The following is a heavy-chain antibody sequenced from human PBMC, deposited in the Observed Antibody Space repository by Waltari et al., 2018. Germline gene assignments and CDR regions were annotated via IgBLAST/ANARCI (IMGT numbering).Heavy chain of an antibody. D-gene: IGHD4-17*01. Sequence: EVQLVESGGGLVQPGGSLRLSCSASGFTLRSYSLNWVRQAPGKGLEWVSYISSSSSTIYYADSVKGRFTISRDNAKNSLYLQMNSLRVEDTAVYYCARGSTVTKFDYWGQGTLVTVSS. CDR2: ISSSSSTI. V-gene: IGHV3-48*04. J-gene: IGHJ4*02. CDR3: ARGSTVTKFDY. CDR1: GFTLRSYS.